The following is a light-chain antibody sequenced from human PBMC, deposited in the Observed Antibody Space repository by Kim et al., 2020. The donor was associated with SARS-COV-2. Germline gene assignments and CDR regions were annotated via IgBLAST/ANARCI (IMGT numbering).Light chain of an antibody. V-gene: IGKV1-39*01. CDR2: GAS. Sequence: DFHMTQSPSSLSASIGDRVTITCRASQSISGYLNWYQQKPGKAPKLLIYGASRLQRGVPSRFSGRGSGTDFTLTISCLQPEDFATYHCQQSYNTPLTFGQGTRLEIK. CDR3: QQSYNTPLT. CDR1: QSISGY. J-gene: IGKJ5*01.